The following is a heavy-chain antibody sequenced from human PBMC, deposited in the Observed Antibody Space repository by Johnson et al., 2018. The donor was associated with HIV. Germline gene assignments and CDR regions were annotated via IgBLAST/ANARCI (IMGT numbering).Heavy chain of an antibody. CDR1: GFTFSDYY. D-gene: IGHD2-21*01. Sequence: EQLVESGGGLVKPGGSLRLSCAASGFTFSDYYMSWIRQAPGKGMEWVSYISSGGSSIYYADSVKGRFTISRDNAKKSMYLQMNSLRAEDTAVYYCARVSMLFIAADAFDIWGQGTMVTVSS. V-gene: IGHV3-11*04. CDR2: ISSGGSSI. J-gene: IGHJ3*02. CDR3: ARVSMLFIAADAFDI.